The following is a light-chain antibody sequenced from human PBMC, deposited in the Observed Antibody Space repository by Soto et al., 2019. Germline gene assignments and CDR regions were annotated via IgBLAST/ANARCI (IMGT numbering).Light chain of an antibody. CDR1: QSVLYSSNNKNY. V-gene: IGKV4-1*01. CDR2: WAS. J-gene: IGKJ5*01. CDR3: QQYYSTPIT. Sequence: DIVMTQSPDSLAVSLGERANINCKSSQSVLYSSNNKNYLAWYQQKPGQPPKLLIYWASTRESGVPDGFSGSGSGKDFTLTISSLQAEDVAVYYCQQYYSTPITFGQGTRLEIK.